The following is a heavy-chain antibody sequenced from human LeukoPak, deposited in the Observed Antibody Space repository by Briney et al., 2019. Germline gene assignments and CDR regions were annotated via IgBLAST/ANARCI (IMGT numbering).Heavy chain of an antibody. D-gene: IGHD3-10*01. CDR2: ISAYNGNT. Sequence: ASVKVSCKASGYTFTSYGISWVRQAPGQGLEWMGWISAYNGNTNYAQKLQGRVTMTTDTSTSTAYMELRSLRSDDTAVYYCARAETYYYGSGSSRELDYWGQGTLVTVSS. CDR3: ARAETYYYGSGSSRELDY. J-gene: IGHJ4*02. CDR1: GYTFTSYG. V-gene: IGHV1-18*01.